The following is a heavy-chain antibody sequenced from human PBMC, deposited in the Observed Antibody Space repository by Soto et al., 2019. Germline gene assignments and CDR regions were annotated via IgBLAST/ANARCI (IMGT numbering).Heavy chain of an antibody. V-gene: IGHV1-8*01. CDR3: ARGVSAGVDY. Sequence: ASVKVSCKASGYSFTSLDINWVRQTAGQGLEWMGWMEPSTGKTGYAQKFQGRVTMTRDTSINTAYMELTTLTSDDTAFYYCARGVSAGVDYWGQGTLVTVSS. CDR1: GYSFTSLD. J-gene: IGHJ4*02. CDR2: MEPSTGKT. D-gene: IGHD1-26*01.